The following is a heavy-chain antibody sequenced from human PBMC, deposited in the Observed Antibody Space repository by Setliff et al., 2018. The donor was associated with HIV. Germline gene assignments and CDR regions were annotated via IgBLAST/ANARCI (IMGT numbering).Heavy chain of an antibody. Sequence: QAGGSLRLSCEASGFTFRHYAMHWVRQAPGKGLEWVAVVSYDAERKYYADSVKGRFTISRDNPRNTVYLQMTGLRLDDTTVYYCARDAAAWVTELGILGYWGQGTLVAVSS. D-gene: IGHD3-3*01. CDR2: VSYDAERK. J-gene: IGHJ4*02. CDR3: ARDAAAWVTELGILGY. V-gene: IGHV3-30*03. CDR1: GFTFRHYA.